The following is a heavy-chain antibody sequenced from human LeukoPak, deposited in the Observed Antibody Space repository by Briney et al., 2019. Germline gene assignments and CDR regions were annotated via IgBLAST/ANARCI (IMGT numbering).Heavy chain of an antibody. CDR3: ARDGTMVRGVIKEYNWFDP. CDR2: ISAYNGNT. CDR1: GYIFANYG. J-gene: IGHJ5*02. Sequence: ASVKVSCKASGYIFANYGLSWVRQAPGQGLEWVGWISAYNGNTNYAQKFQGRVTITAGKSTSTAYMELSSLRSEDTAVYYCARDGTMVRGVIKEYNWFDPWGQGTLVTVSS. D-gene: IGHD3-10*01. V-gene: IGHV1-18*01.